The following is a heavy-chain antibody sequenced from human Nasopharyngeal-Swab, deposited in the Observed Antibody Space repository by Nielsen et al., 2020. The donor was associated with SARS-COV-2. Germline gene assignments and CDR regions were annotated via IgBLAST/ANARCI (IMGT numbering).Heavy chain of an antibody. V-gene: IGHV3-7*03. CDR3: AKGSYYPSYYFDY. Sequence: GESLKISCAPSGFTFSNYWMSWVRQAPGKGLEWVANIKQDGGEKYYVDSVKGRFTISRDSSKSTLYLQMSSLRAEDTAVYYCAKGSYYPSYYFDYWGQGALVSVSS. D-gene: IGHD1-26*01. CDR1: GFTFSNYW. J-gene: IGHJ4*02. CDR2: IKQDGGEK.